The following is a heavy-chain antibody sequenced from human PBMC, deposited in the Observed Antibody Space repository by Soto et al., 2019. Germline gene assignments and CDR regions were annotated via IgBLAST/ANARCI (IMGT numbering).Heavy chain of an antibody. CDR2: INHSGTT. V-gene: IGHV4-34*01. Sequence: SDTLSLTCAFYGLSFSCYYLTWIRQPPGKGLEWIGEINHSGTTNFNPSIKSRLTISLDTSKKHFSLKLSSVTAADTAVYYCASDSDTAMPYYWGQGTPVTVSS. CDR1: GLSFSCYY. J-gene: IGHJ4*02. CDR3: ASDSDTAMPYY. D-gene: IGHD5-18*01.